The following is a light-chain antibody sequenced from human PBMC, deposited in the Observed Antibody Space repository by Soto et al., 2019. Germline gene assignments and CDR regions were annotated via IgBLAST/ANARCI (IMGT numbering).Light chain of an antibody. CDR2: KAS. Sequence: DIQMTQSPSTLSASVGDRVTITCRASPSISTRLAWYQQKPGKAPKLLLYKASSLEGGVPSRFSGSGYGTEFNLTVSSPQPDDFAPYYCEQYNPYPLSFGGGTTVESK. CDR1: PSISTR. V-gene: IGKV1-5*03. J-gene: IGKJ4*01. CDR3: EQYNPYPLS.